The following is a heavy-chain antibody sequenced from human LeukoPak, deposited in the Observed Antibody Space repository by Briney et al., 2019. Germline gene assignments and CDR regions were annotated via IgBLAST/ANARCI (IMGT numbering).Heavy chain of an antibody. D-gene: IGHD5-24*01. CDR2: IIPIFGTA. V-gene: IGHV1-69*13. Sequence: SVKVSCKASGGTFSSYAISWVRQAPGQGLEWMGGIIPIFGTANYAQKFQGRVTITADESTSTAYMELSSLRSEDTAVYYCARLLGSLGDGYNTLFDYWGQGTLVTVSS. CDR3: ARLLGSLGDGYNTLFDY. CDR1: GGTFSSYA. J-gene: IGHJ4*02.